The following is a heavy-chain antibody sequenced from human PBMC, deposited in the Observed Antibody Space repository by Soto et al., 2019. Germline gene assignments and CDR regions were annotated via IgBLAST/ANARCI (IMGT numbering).Heavy chain of an antibody. CDR3: ARRNLYYYDSSGYYYPGFAAFDY. CDR2: IYYSGST. D-gene: IGHD3-22*01. CDR1: GGSISSSSYY. Sequence: QLQLQESGPGLVKPSETLSLTCTVSGGSISSSSYYWGWIRQPPGKGLEWIGSIYYSGSTYYNPSLKSRVTISVDTSKNQFSLKLSSVTAADTAVYYCARRNLYYYDSSGYYYPGFAAFDYWGQGTLVTVSS. V-gene: IGHV4-39*01. J-gene: IGHJ4*02.